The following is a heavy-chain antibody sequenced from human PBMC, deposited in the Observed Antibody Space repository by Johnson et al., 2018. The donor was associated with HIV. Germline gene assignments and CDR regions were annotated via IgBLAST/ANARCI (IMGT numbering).Heavy chain of an antibody. CDR2: IWYDGSNK. Sequence: QVQLVESGGGLIQPGGSLRLSCAASGFTVSSNYMSWVRQAPGKGLEWVSVIWYDGSNKYYADSVKGRFTISRDNSKNTLYLQMNSLRAEDTAVYYCAKDLSSSSLWGQGTMVTVSS. D-gene: IGHD6-6*01. J-gene: IGHJ3*01. CDR1: GFTVSSNY. V-gene: IGHV3-33*06. CDR3: AKDLSSSSL.